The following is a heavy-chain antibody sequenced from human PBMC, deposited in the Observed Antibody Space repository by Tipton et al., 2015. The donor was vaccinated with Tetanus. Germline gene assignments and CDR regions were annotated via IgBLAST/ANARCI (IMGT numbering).Heavy chain of an antibody. CDR1: GFSVSGKS. J-gene: IGHJ4*02. V-gene: IGHV3-66*01. CDR2: QHSGGHT. CDR3: ARDRDGGWSFDD. Sequence: SLRLSCEASGFSVSGKSVSWVRQTPRKGLEWIAIQHSGGHTEYADSVKDRFTISRDNSKNTLFLQMDSLRAEDTAVYYCARDRDGGWSFDDWGQGTLVTVSS. D-gene: IGHD6-19*01.